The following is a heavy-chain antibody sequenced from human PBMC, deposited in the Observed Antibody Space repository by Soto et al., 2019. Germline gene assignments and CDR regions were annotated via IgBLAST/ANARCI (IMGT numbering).Heavy chain of an antibody. Sequence: GGSLRLSCAASGFTFSSYWMSWVRQAPGKGLEWVANIKQDGSEKYYVDSVKGRFTISRDNAKNSLYLQMNSLRAEDTAVYYCARDVLEQGYSSDHYYYYGMDVSGQGTKVTVSS. D-gene: IGHD5-18*01. CDR2: IKQDGSEK. CDR3: ARDVLEQGYSSDHYYYYGMDV. V-gene: IGHV3-7*01. J-gene: IGHJ6*02. CDR1: GFTFSSYW.